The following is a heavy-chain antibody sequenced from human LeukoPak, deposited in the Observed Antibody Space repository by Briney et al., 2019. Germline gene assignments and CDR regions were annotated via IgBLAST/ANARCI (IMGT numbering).Heavy chain of an antibody. CDR1: GFTFSSLA. CDR3: AKGSYYDSSGSFYFDY. D-gene: IGHD3-22*01. CDR2: ISGSGDNT. V-gene: IGHV3-23*01. J-gene: IGHJ4*02. Sequence: PGGSLRLSCAASGFTFSSLAMHWVRQAPGKGLEWVSGISGSGDNTYYADSVKGRFTISRDNSKNTLYVQVNSLGTEDTAAYYCAKGSYYDSSGSFYFDYWGQGTLVTVSS.